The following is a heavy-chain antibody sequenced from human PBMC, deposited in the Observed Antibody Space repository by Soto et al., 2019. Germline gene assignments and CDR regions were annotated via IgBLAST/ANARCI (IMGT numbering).Heavy chain of an antibody. CDR2: ISYDGSSK. CDR3: ARDLQYQLGDFDY. CDR1: GLTFSQYA. D-gene: IGHD2-2*01. J-gene: IGHJ4*02. Sequence: SLRLSCAASGLTFSQYAMHWIRQAPGKGLEWVTVISYDGSSKWYADSVKGRFTISRDNSKNTLYLQMNSLRAEDTAVYYCARDLQYQLGDFDYWGQGTLVTVSS. V-gene: IGHV3-30-3*01.